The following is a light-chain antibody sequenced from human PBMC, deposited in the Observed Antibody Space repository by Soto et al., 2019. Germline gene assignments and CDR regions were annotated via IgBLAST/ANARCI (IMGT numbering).Light chain of an antibody. CDR2: GNN. V-gene: IGLV1-40*01. CDR1: SSNIGAAYN. Sequence: QSVLTQPPSVSGSPGQSVTSSCTGRSSNIGAAYNVDWYQQLPGTAPKLLIYGNNNRPSGVPARFSGSKSGTSASLAIAGLQAEDEGDYYCQSYDSSLSGYVFGTGTKVTVL. CDR3: QSYDSSLSGYV. J-gene: IGLJ1*01.